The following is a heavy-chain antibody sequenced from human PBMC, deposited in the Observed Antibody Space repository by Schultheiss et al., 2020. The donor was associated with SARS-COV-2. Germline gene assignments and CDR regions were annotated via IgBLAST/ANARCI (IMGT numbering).Heavy chain of an antibody. D-gene: IGHD2/OR15-2a*01. J-gene: IGHJ6*03. CDR2: IYYSGST. CDR3: ARDNQSKYRNALTTRGPYNYMDV. CDR1: GGSISSGGYS. Sequence: SQTLSLTCAVSGGSISSGGYSWSWIRQPPGKGLEWIGYIYYSGSTYYNPSLKSRVTISVDTSKNQFSLRLSSVTAADTAVYYCARDNQSKYRNALTTRGPYNYMDVWGKGTTVTVSS. V-gene: IGHV4-31*11.